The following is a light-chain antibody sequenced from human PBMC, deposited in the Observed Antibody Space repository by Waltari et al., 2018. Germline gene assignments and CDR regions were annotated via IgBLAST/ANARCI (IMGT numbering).Light chain of an antibody. Sequence: QSALTQPASVSGSPGQSITISCTGTGSDVGGYDYVSRYQRHPGKVPKVMIYDVNKRPSGVSDRFSGSKSGYTASLTISGLQAQDEADYYCSSYTSSRAIFVFGIGTKVTVL. CDR3: SSYTSSRAIFV. CDR1: GSDVGGYDY. J-gene: IGLJ1*01. V-gene: IGLV2-14*01. CDR2: DVN.